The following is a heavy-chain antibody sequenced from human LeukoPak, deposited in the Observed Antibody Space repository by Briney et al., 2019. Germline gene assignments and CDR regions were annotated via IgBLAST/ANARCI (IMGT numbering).Heavy chain of an antibody. J-gene: IGHJ4*02. CDR3: ARGVASSSSGEFFDY. D-gene: IGHD6-6*01. Sequence: GESLKISCKGSGYSFTSYWIGWVRQMPGKGLEWMGIIYPGDSDTRYSPSFQGQVTISADKSISTAYLQWNSLKASDTAMYYCARGVASSSSGEFFDYWGQGTLVTVSS. V-gene: IGHV5-51*01. CDR1: GYSFTSYW. CDR2: IYPGDSDT.